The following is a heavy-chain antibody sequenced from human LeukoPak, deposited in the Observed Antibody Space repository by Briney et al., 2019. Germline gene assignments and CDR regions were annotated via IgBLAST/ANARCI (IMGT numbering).Heavy chain of an antibody. Sequence: GGSLRLSCAASGFTFSSYAMSWVRQAPGKGLEWVSAISGSGGSTYYADSVKGRFTISRDNSKNTLYLQMNSLRAEDTAVYYCAKSTSYCSSTCCYWHPTNYWGQGTLVTVSS. J-gene: IGHJ4*02. CDR2: ISGSGGST. D-gene: IGHD2-2*01. CDR3: AKSTSYCSSTCCYWHPTNY. CDR1: GFTFSSYA. V-gene: IGHV3-23*01.